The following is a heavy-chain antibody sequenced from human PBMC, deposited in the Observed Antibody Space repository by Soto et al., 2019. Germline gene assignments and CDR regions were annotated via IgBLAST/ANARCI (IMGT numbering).Heavy chain of an antibody. Sequence: EVQLLESGGGLVQPGGSLRLSCAASGFTFSSYAMRWVRQGPGKGLEWVSAISGSGGSTYYAYSGKGRFTISRDNSKNSLYMQMNSLTAQDTALYYGARRGSGGYYDYWGQGTLVTVPS. CDR3: ARRGSGGYYDY. CDR1: GFTFSSYA. CDR2: ISGSGGST. V-gene: IGHV3-23*01. J-gene: IGHJ4*02. D-gene: IGHD6-19*01.